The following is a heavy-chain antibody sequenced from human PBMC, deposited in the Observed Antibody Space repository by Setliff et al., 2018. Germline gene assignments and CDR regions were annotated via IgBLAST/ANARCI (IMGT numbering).Heavy chain of an antibody. Sequence: GGSLRLSCAAPGFTVSSNYMSWVRQAPGKGPEYVSIIYTDGTTYYTDSVKGRFTISRDNSKNTLYLQLNSLRAEDTAVYYCVRGLPFDYWGQGTLVTVSS. J-gene: IGHJ4*02. CDR1: GFTVSSNY. V-gene: IGHV3-66*01. CDR2: IYTDGTT. CDR3: VRGLPFDY.